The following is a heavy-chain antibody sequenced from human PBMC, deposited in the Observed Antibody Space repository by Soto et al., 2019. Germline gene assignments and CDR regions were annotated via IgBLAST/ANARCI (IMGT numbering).Heavy chain of an antibody. CDR2: ISFDGTNK. CDR1: GFSVSFYA. V-gene: IGHV3-30*14. Sequence: QVQLVESGGGVVQPGRSLRLSCAASGFSVSFYALHWVRQAPGKGLEWVAVISFDGTNKYFADAVRGRFTISRDNSTNTLYLQMHSLRAEDTAVYYCAKGMYSIWGHFDYWGHGILVAVSS. D-gene: IGHD3-16*01. J-gene: IGHJ4*01. CDR3: AKGMYSIWGHFDY.